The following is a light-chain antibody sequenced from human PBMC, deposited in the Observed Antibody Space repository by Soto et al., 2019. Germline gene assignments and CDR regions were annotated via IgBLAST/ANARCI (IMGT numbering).Light chain of an antibody. Sequence: EIVLTQSTGTLSLSSGERATLSCRASQSVRSNYLAWYQQKPGQAPTLLIYGASSRATGIPDRFGGSGSGKDFTLTISRLEPEDFAVYYCQQYASSPLTFGGGTKVEIK. J-gene: IGKJ4*01. CDR1: QSVRSNY. V-gene: IGKV3-20*01. CDR2: GAS. CDR3: QQYASSPLT.